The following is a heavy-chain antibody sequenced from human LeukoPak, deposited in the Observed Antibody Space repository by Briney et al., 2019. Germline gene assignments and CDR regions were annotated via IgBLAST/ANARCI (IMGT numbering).Heavy chain of an antibody. Sequence: SQTLSLTCAVSGGSVSSGGYSWSWIRQPPGKGLEWIGYIYHSGSTYYNPSLKSRVTISVDRSKIQFSLKLSSVTAADTAVYYCASSRGIAAAGSYRYFDLWGRGTLVTVSS. V-gene: IGHV4-30-2*01. J-gene: IGHJ2*01. CDR3: ASSRGIAAAGSYRYFDL. CDR2: IYHSGST. D-gene: IGHD6-13*01. CDR1: GGSVSSGGYS.